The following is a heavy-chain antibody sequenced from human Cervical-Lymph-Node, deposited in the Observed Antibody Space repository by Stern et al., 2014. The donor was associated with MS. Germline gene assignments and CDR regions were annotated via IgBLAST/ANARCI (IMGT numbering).Heavy chain of an antibody. J-gene: IGHJ4*02. V-gene: IGHV4-59*01. CDR3: AREAMYFYDRTGYSPFDY. CDR1: GGSISSYY. Sequence: VHLVESGPGLVKPSETLSLTCTVSGGSISSYYWSWIRQPPGKGLEWIGVMYDSGRTNYNPSLESRVTISLDTSNDQFSLKLTSVTAADTAIYYCAREAMYFYDRTGYSPFDYWGQGTLVTVSS. D-gene: IGHD3-22*01. CDR2: MYDSGRT.